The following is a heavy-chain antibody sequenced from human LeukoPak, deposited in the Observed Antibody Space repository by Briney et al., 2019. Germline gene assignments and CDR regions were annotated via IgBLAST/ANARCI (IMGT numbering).Heavy chain of an antibody. Sequence: SETLSLTCTVSGYSISSGYYWGWIRQPPGKGLEWIGSIYHSGSTYYNPSLKSRVTISVDTSKNQFSLKLSSVTAADTAVYYCAREVMITFGGVIVDYWGQGTLVTVSS. CDR3: AREVMITFGGVIVDY. V-gene: IGHV4-38-2*02. J-gene: IGHJ4*02. CDR1: GYSISSGYY. CDR2: IYHSGST. D-gene: IGHD3-16*02.